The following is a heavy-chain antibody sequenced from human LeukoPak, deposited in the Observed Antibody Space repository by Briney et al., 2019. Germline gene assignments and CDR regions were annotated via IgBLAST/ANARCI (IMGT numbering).Heavy chain of an antibody. CDR3: AREMTGWQHFDL. V-gene: IGHV4-61*01. J-gene: IGHJ4*02. Sequence: SETLSLTCTVSGGAIRSESYYWSRVRQSPAKGLEWIGYTYHSGRTDYNPSLKNRVTILVDTTRNQFSLKLVSVTTAGTGTYYCAREMTGWQHFDLWGQGTPVTVSS. CDR2: TYHSGRT. CDR1: GGAIRSESYY. D-gene: IGHD3-9*01.